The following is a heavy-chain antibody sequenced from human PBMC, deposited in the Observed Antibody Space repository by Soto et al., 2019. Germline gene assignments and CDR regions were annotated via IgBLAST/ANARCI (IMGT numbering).Heavy chain of an antibody. J-gene: IGHJ5*02. CDR1: GFTFSSYA. D-gene: IGHD2-8*01. CDR3: AKGTQAILMVYAIEYPFRS. V-gene: IGHV3-23*01. CDR2: ISGSGGST. Sequence: GGSLRLSCAASGFTFSSYAMSWVRQAPGKGLEWVSAISGSGGSTYYADSVKGRFTISRDNSKNTLYLQMNSLRAEDTAVYYCAKGTQAILMVYAIEYPFRSWGQGTLVTVSS.